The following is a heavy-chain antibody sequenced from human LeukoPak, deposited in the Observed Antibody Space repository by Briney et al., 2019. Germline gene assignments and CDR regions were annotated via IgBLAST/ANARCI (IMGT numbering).Heavy chain of an antibody. CDR1: GYTFTSYG. Sequence: SVKVSCKASGYTFTSYGISWVRQAPGQGLEWMGGIIPIFGTANYAQKFQGRVTITADKSTSTAYMELSSLRSEDTAVYYCRYCGGDCYSSNSAFDIWGQGTMVTVSS. J-gene: IGHJ3*02. V-gene: IGHV1-69*06. D-gene: IGHD2-21*02. CDR2: IIPIFGTA. CDR3: RYCGGDCYSSNSAFDI.